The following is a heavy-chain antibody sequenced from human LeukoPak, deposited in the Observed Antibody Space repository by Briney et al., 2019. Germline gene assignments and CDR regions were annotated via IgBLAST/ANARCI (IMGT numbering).Heavy chain of an antibody. Sequence: GGSLRLSCAASGFTFSSYAMSWVRQAPGKGLEWVAFINHPGTQKYYVDSVEGRFTISRDNAKNSLYLQMNRLRAEDTAVYYCTRDWLDASLDYWGQEVLVTVSS. CDR2: INHPGTQK. V-gene: IGHV3-7*01. CDR1: GFTFSSYA. J-gene: IGHJ4*02. CDR3: TRDWLDASLDY. D-gene: IGHD6-19*01.